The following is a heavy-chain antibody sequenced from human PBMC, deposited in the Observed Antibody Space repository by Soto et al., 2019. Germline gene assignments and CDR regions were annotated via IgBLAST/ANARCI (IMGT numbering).Heavy chain of an antibody. CDR3: VADLGGYSGYDYNY. CDR1: GFTFTSSA. D-gene: IGHD5-12*01. Sequence: ASVKVSCKASGFTFTSSAVRWVRQARGQRLEWIGWIVVGSGNTNYAQKFQERVTITRDMSTSTAYMELSSLRSEDTAVYYCVADLGGYSGYDYNYWGQGTLVTVSS. V-gene: IGHV1-58*01. CDR2: IVVGSGNT. J-gene: IGHJ4*02.